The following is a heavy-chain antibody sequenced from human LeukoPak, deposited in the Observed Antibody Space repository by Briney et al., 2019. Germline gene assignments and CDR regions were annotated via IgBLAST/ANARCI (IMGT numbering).Heavy chain of an antibody. CDR1: GGSFSGYY. J-gene: IGHJ5*01. CDR2: IKHSGST. V-gene: IGHV4-34*01. CDR3: ARGRGGYYYGSGTFASWFDS. D-gene: IGHD3-10*01. Sequence: KPSETLSLTCAVYGGSFSGYYWSWIRQPPGKGLEWIGEIKHSGSTNYNPSLKSRVTISVDTSKNQFSVKLNSVTAADTAVYYCARGRGGYYYGSGTFASWFDSWGQGTLVTVSS.